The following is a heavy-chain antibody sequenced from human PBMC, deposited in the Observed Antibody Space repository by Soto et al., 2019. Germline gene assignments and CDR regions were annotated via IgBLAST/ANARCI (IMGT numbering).Heavy chain of an antibody. CDR3: ASMAWFGDYFDY. D-gene: IGHD3-10*01. V-gene: IGHV4-34*01. CDR1: GGSFSGYY. J-gene: IGHJ4*02. CDR2: INHSGST. Sequence: PSETLSLTCAVYGGSFSGYYWSWIRQPPGKGLEWIGEINHSGSTNYNPSLKSRVTISVDTSKNQFSLKLSSVTAADTAVYYCASMAWFGDYFDYWGQGTLVTVSS.